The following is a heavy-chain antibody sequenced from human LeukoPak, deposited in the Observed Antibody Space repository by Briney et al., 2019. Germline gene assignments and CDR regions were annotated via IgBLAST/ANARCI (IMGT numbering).Heavy chain of an antibody. D-gene: IGHD2-2*01. CDR2: IYYNVST. J-gene: IGHJ4*02. CDR3: ARHEGTYCSSTTCSLAY. V-gene: IGHV4-59*08. CDR1: GGSISSYY. Sequence: SETLSLTCTVSGGSISSYYWSWVRQPPGKGLEWIGYIYYNVSTNYKPSLKSGVAISVDTSTNQFSLKMRSVTAADTAVYYCARHEGTYCSSTTCSLAYWGEGTLVTVSS.